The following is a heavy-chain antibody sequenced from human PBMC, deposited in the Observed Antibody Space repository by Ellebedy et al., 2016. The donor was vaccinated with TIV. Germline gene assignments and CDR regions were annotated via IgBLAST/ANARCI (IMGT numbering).Heavy chain of an antibody. Sequence: ASVKVSCXASGYTFTSYAMHWVRQAPGQRLEWMGWINAGNGNTKYSQKFQGRVTITRDTSASTAYMELSSLRSEDTAVYYCARATGSDYYYYGMDVWGQGTTVTVSS. D-gene: IGHD3-9*01. CDR2: INAGNGNT. J-gene: IGHJ6*02. CDR3: ARATGSDYYYYGMDV. CDR1: GYTFTSYA. V-gene: IGHV1-3*01.